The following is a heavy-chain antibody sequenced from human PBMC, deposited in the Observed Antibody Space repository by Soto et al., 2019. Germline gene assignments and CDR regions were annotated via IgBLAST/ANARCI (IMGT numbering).Heavy chain of an antibody. V-gene: IGHV6-1*01. CDR3: ARGEQYSGRIFDY. CDR2: TYYRSKWYY. J-gene: IGHJ4*01. Sequence: SQTLSLTCAITGDSVSSNSAGWSWVRQSPSRGLEWLGRTYYRSKWYYEYAVSVRGRITINPDTSKNQYSLQLNSVTPGDTAVYFCARGEQYSGRIFDYWGQGTLVTVSS. CDR1: GDSVSSNSAG. D-gene: IGHD1-26*01.